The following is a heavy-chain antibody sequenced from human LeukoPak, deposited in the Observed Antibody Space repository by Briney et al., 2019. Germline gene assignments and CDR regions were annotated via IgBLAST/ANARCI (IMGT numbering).Heavy chain of an antibody. CDR2: IRYDGSNK. CDR1: GFTFSDYY. CDR3: AKHYDFWSGPHPEDVDV. V-gene: IGHV3-30*02. D-gene: IGHD3-3*01. Sequence: QTGGSLRLSCAASGFTFSDYYMSWIRQAPGKGLEWVAFIRYDGSNKYYADSVKGRFTISRDNSKNTLYLQMNSLRAEDTAVYYCAKHYDFWSGPHPEDVDVWGKGTTVTVSS. J-gene: IGHJ6*04.